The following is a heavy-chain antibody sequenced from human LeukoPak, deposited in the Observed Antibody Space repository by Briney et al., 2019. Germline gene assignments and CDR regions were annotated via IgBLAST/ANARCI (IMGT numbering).Heavy chain of an antibody. CDR3: ARETRITMVPSFDY. CDR2: INHSGST. Sequence: SETLSLTCAVYGGSFSGYYWIWIRQPPGKGVEWIGGINHSGSTNYNPSLKSRVTISVDTSKNQFSLKLSSVTAADTAVYYCARETRITMVPSFDYWGQGTLVTVSS. V-gene: IGHV4-34*01. D-gene: IGHD3-10*01. CDR1: GGSFSGYY. J-gene: IGHJ4*02.